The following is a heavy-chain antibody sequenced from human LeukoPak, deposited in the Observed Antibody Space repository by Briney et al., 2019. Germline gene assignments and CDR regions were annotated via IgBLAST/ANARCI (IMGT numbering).Heavy chain of an antibody. CDR1: GYSFTSYW. Sequence: GESLKISCKGSGYSFTSYWIGWVRQMPGKGLEWMGIIYPGDSDTRYSPSFQGQVTISTDKSISTAYLQWSSLKASGTAMYYCARPTMVRGIDAFDIWGQGTMVTVSS. J-gene: IGHJ3*02. D-gene: IGHD3-10*01. CDR2: IYPGDSDT. CDR3: ARPTMVRGIDAFDI. V-gene: IGHV5-51*01.